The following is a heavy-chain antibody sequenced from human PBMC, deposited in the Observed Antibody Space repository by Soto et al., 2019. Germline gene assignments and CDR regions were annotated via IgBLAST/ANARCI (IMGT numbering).Heavy chain of an antibody. CDR2: MYYSGSS. J-gene: IGHJ5*02. CDR3: ARAGGGRYFHDSSGYRRSNWFDP. D-gene: IGHD3-22*01. CDR1: GGSISSGGYY. V-gene: IGHV4-31*03. Sequence: PLSLTCTVSGGSISSGGYYWSWIRQHPGKGLEWIGYMYYSGSSYYNPSLKSRVTISVDTSKNQFSLTLSSVTAADTAMYYCARAGGGRYFHDSSGYRRSNWFDPWGQGTLVTVSS.